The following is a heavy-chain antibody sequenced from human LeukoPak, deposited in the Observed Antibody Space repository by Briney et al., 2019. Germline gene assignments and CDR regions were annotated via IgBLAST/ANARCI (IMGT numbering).Heavy chain of an antibody. CDR1: GFTFSSYS. CDR3: ARAPIGTVTTLENFQH. J-gene: IGHJ1*01. V-gene: IGHV3-21*01. CDR2: ISSSSSYI. Sequence: GGSLRLSCAASGFTFSSYSMNWVRQAPGKGLEWVSSISSSSSYIYYADSVKGRFTISRDNAKNSLYLQMNSLRAEDTAVYYCARAPIGTVTTLENFQHWGQGTLVTVSS. D-gene: IGHD4-11*01.